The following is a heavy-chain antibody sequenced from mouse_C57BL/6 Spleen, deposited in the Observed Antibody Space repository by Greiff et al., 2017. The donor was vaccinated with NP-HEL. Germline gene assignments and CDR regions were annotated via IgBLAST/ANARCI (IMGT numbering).Heavy chain of an antibody. V-gene: IGHV14-4*01. J-gene: IGHJ3*01. Sequence: LVESGAELVRPGASVKLSCTASGFNIKDDYMHWVKQRPEQGLEWIGWIDPENGDTEYASKFQGKATITADTSSNTAYLQLSSLTSEDTAVYYCTTDRDWFAYWGQRTLVTVSA. CDR3: TTDRDWFAY. CDR1: GFNIKDDY. CDR2: IDPENGDT.